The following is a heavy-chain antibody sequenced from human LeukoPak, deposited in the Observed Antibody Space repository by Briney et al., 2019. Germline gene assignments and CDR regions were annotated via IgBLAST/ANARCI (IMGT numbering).Heavy chain of an antibody. CDR1: GYTFTGYY. J-gene: IGHJ3*02. CDR2: INPNSGGT. CDR3: ARGYYDSSGYLNDAFDI. D-gene: IGHD3-22*01. V-gene: IGHV1-2*02. Sequence: ASVKVSCKASGYTFTGYYMHWVRQAPGQGLEWMGWINPNSGGTNYAQKFQGRVTITRNTSISTAYMELSSLRSEDTAVYYCARGYYDSSGYLNDAFDIWGQGTMVTVSS.